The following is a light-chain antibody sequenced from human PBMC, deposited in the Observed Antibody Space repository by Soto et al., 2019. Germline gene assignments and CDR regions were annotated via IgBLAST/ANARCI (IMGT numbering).Light chain of an antibody. CDR2: INSDGSH. Sequence: QLVLTQSPSASASLGASVKVTCTLSRGHSSFAIAWHQQQPEKGPRYLMKINSDGSHSKGDGIPDRFSGSSSGAERYLIISSLQSEDEADYYCQTWGTAFQVFGGGTKLTVL. CDR3: QTWGTAFQV. V-gene: IGLV4-69*01. J-gene: IGLJ2*01. CDR1: RGHSSFA.